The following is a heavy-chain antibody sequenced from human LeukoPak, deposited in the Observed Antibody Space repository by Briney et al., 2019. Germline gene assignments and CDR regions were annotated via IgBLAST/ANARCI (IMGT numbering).Heavy chain of an antibody. D-gene: IGHD4-17*01. CDR2: INPNSGGT. J-gene: IGHJ4*02. CDR1: GYTFTGYY. Sequence: ASVKVSCKASGYTFTGYYMHWVRQAPGQGLEWMGWINPNSGGTNYAQKFQGRVTMTRDTSIGTAYMELSRLRSDDTAVYYCARVKLSTTVMPDFWGQGTLVTVSS. CDR3: ARVKLSTTVMPDF. V-gene: IGHV1-2*02.